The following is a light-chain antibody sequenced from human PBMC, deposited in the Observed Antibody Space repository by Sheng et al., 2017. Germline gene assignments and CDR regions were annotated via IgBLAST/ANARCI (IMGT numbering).Light chain of an antibody. CDR2: KAS. CDR3: QQYNSFSPWT. V-gene: IGKV1-5*03. CDR1: QNVSSW. Sequence: DIQLTQSPSTLSASVGDRVTFTCRASQNVSSWVAWFQQRPGQAPKLLIFKASNLESGVPSRFTGSGSGTEFSLTITSLQPDDFATYYCQQYNSFSPWTFGQG. J-gene: IGKJ1*01.